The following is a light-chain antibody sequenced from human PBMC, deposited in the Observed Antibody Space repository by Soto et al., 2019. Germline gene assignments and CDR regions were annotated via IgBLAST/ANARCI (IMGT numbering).Light chain of an antibody. V-gene: IGKV3-20*01. CDR1: QSVSSSY. Sequence: EIVLTQSPGTLSLSPGERATLSCRASQSVSSSYFAWYQHKPGQAPRLLIYGSSSRAPGIPDRFSGGESGTDFNLTISRLEPEDYAVYYCHQHGASPFTFGPGTKVDI. CDR3: HQHGASPFT. CDR2: GSS. J-gene: IGKJ3*01.